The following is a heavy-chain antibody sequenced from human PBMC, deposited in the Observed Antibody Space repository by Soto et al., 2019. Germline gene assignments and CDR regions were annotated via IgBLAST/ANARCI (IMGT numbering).Heavy chain of an antibody. D-gene: IGHD1-26*01. CDR3: ARKQSGRRSLAS. Sequence: GGSLRLCNRASECTCIDYCMTWIRQVQGKGLXGVXXIXXGXXXXXYXXSLQGRFIVSRDSARNSFFLQMHSLRAEDSAVYYCARKQSGRRSLASWGQGTLVTVSS. J-gene: IGHJ1*01. V-gene: IGHV3-11*06. CDR1: ECTCIDYC. CDR2: IXXGXXXX.